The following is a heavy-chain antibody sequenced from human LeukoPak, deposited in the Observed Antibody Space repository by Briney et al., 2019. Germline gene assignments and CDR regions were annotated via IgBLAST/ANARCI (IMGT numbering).Heavy chain of an antibody. Sequence: GGSLRLSCGASGFTFSNYWMHWVRQTPEKGLVWVSRINSDGTSTKYADSVKGRFTISRDNAKNTVYLQMNNLRPEDTAVYYCARESLRAAPTYWGQGTLVTVSS. CDR2: INSDGTST. J-gene: IGHJ4*02. CDR1: GFTFSNYW. V-gene: IGHV3-74*03. CDR3: ARESLRAAPTY. D-gene: IGHD3-10*01.